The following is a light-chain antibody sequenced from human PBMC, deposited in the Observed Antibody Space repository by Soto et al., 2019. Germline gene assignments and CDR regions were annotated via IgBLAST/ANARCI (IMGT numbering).Light chain of an antibody. CDR3: QKYNSAPPLFT. CDR2: AAS. J-gene: IGKJ3*01. CDR1: QGISNY. V-gene: IGKV1-27*01. Sequence: DIQITQSPSSLSASVGDRVTITCRASQGISNYLAWYQQKPGKVPKLLIYAASTLQSGVPSRFSGSGSGTDFTLTISSLQPEDVATYYCQKYNSAPPLFTFGPGTKVDIK.